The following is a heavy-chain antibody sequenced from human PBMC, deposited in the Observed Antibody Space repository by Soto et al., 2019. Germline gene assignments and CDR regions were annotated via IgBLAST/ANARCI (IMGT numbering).Heavy chain of an antibody. CDR3: AAGGIVGGTFSFDY. D-gene: IGHD1-26*01. CDR1: GFTFTSSA. CDR2: IVVGSGNT. V-gene: IGHV1-58*01. J-gene: IGHJ4*02. Sequence: GASVKVSCKASGFTFTSSAVQWVRQARGQRLEWIGWIVVGSGNTKYAQKFQERVTITRDMSTGTAYMELSSLRSEDTAVYYCAAGGIVGGTFSFDYWGQGTLVNVSS.